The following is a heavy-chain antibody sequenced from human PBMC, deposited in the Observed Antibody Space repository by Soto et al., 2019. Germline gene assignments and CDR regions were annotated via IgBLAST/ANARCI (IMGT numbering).Heavy chain of an antibody. CDR3: ASDTTGLVGTTTPPLFDH. Sequence: QVQVVESGGGVVQPGRSMRLSCAASGFTFSDFAMHWVRQAPGKGLEWVAVISYDGSNKYYADSVKGRCTISRDNSKKMVYLQMNSLRAEDTAVYYWASDTTGLVGTTTPPLFDHWGQGTLVTVSS. D-gene: IGHD1-26*01. CDR2: ISYDGSNK. J-gene: IGHJ4*02. CDR1: GFTFSDFA. V-gene: IGHV3-30-3*01.